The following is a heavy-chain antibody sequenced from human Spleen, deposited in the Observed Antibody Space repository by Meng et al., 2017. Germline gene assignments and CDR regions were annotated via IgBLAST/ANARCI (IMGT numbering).Heavy chain of an antibody. CDR1: GFTFSSYE. Sequence: GGSLRLSCAASGFTFSSYEMNWVRQAPGKGLEWVSYISSSGSTIYYADSVKGRFTIPRDNAKNSLYLQMNSLRAEDTAVYYCARDSLLGWNDVGINAFDIWGQGTMVTVSS. V-gene: IGHV3-48*03. J-gene: IGHJ3*02. CDR2: ISSSGSTI. D-gene: IGHD1-1*01. CDR3: ARDSLLGWNDVGINAFDI.